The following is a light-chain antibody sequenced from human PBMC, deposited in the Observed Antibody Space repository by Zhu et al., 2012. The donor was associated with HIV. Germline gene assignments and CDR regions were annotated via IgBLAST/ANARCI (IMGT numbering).Light chain of an antibody. CDR2: GAS. CDR3: QQYGDSPPYT. CDR1: QTVSRNY. V-gene: IGKV3-20*01. Sequence: EIVLTQSPGTLSLSPGERATLSCRASQTVSRNYLAWYQQKPGQAPRLLIYGASRRVTGIPDRFSGSGSGTDFTLTISRLEPEDFAVYYCQQYGDSPPYTFGQGTKLESK. J-gene: IGKJ2*01.